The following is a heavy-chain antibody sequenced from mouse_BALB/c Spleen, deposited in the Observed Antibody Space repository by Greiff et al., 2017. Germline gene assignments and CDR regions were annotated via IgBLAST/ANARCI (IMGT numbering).Heavy chain of an antibody. CDR3: ARHLEYYGSSFSWFAY. CDR2: ISSGGSYT. CDR1: GFTFSSYG. D-gene: IGHD1-1*01. Sequence: EVHLVESGGDLVKPGGSLKLSCAASGFTFSSYGMSWVRQTPDKRLEWVATISSGGSYTYYPDSVKGRFTISRDNAKNTLYLQMSSLKSEDTAMYYCARHLEYYGSSFSWFAYWGQGTLVTVSA. J-gene: IGHJ3*01. V-gene: IGHV5-6*01.